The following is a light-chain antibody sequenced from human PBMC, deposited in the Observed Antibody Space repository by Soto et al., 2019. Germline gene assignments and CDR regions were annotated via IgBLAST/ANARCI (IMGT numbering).Light chain of an antibody. J-gene: IGKJ1*01. CDR2: STS. V-gene: IGKV3-11*01. Sequence: DIVLTQSPSSLSSSPGDTATISCRASQYVGTSLAWYQQKPGKAPRLLIYSTSNRATGIPARFSGSGSGTDFTLTISSLEPEDFAIYYCQQHQSWPRTFGQGTKVEIK. CDR1: QYVGTS. CDR3: QQHQSWPRT.